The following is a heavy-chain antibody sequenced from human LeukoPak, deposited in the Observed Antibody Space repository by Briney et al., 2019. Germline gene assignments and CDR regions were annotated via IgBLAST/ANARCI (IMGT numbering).Heavy chain of an antibody. CDR2: ISYDGSNK. J-gene: IGHJ4*02. D-gene: IGHD2-15*01. CDR3: AKDPQYCSGGSCYPLYYFDY. V-gene: IGHV3-30*01. CDR1: GFTFSSYA. Sequence: PGGSLRLSCAASGFTFSSYAMHWVRQAPGKGLEWVAVISYDGSNKYYADSVKGRFTISRDNSKNTLYLQMNSLRAEDTAVYYCAKDPQYCSGGSCYPLYYFDYWGQGTLVTVSS.